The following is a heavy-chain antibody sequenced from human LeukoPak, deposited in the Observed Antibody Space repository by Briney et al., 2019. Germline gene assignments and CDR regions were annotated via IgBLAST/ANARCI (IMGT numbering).Heavy chain of an antibody. CDR1: GYTFTRHY. CDR3: AREGIVVVPAAAPSHAFDI. Sequence: ASVKVSCKASGYTFTRHYMNWVRQAPGQGLEWMGKINPSSGGTGYAQKFQGRVTMTRDTSTSTAYMELSSLRSEDTAVYYCAREGIVVVPAAAPSHAFDIWGQGTMVTVSS. J-gene: IGHJ3*02. CDR2: INPSSGGT. V-gene: IGHV1-46*01. D-gene: IGHD2-2*01.